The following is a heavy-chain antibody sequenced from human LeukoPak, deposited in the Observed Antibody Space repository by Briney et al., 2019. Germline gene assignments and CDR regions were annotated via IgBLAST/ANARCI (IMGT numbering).Heavy chain of an antibody. Sequence: GGSLRLSCAASEFSVGSNYMTWVRQAPGKGLEWVSLIYSGGSTYYADSVKGRFTISRDNSKNTLYLQMNSLRAEDTAVYYCAAGIVGDLFDYWGQGTLVTVSS. CDR2: IYSGGST. D-gene: IGHD1-26*01. V-gene: IGHV3-66*01. CDR1: EFSVGSNY. CDR3: AAGIVGDLFDY. J-gene: IGHJ4*02.